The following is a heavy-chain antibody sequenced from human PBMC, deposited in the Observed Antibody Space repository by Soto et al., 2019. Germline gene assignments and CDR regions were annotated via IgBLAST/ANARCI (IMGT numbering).Heavy chain of an antibody. CDR2: ITSKVSSYAT. J-gene: IGHJ4*02. Sequence: HPGGSLRLSCAASGFPFSGSTMHWVRQASGKGLEWVGRITSKVSSYATAYAESLKGRFTISRDDSKNTLYLQMNSLRSEDTAVYYCARALFYYDSSGYPTGDYWGQGTLVTVSS. CDR1: GFPFSGST. CDR3: ARALFYYDSSGYPTGDY. V-gene: IGHV3-73*01. D-gene: IGHD3-22*01.